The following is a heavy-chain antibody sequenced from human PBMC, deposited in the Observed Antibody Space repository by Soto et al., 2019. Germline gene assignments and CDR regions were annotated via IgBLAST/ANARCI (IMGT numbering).Heavy chain of an antibody. CDR2: IYWDDDE. J-gene: IGHJ4*02. CDR1: GSSLTTDGEG. Sequence: QITLKESGPTLVKSTQPLTLTCSFSGSSLTTDGEGVGWVRQSPGEALEWLALIYWDDDERYSPSLKTRLTITKDISRNQVVLVMTNMEPVDTGTYFCAHSRNLITEDAQVGDFDYWGQGT. V-gene: IGHV2-5*02. CDR3: AHSRNLITEDAQVGDFDY. D-gene: IGHD1-26*01.